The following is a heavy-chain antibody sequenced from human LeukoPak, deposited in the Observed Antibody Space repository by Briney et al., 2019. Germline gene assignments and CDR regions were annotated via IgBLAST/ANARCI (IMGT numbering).Heavy chain of an antibody. V-gene: IGHV4-59*01. CDR2: IYYSGST. CDR1: GGSISSYY. D-gene: IGHD6-19*01. CDR3: ARDLGYSSGLDY. Sequence: PSETLPLTCTVSGGSISSYYWSWIRQPPGKGLEWIGYIYYSGSTNYNPSLKSRVTISVDTSKNQFSLKLSSVTAADTAVYYCARDLGYSSGLDYWGQGTLVTVSS. J-gene: IGHJ4*02.